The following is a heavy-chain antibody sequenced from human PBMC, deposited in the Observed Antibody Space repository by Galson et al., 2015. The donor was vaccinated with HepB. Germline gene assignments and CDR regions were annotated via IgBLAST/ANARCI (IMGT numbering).Heavy chain of an antibody. D-gene: IGHD6-13*01. J-gene: IGHJ3*02. CDR3: ASTEVGESSWALNAFDI. CDR1: GGSISSYY. Sequence: TLSLTCTVSGGSISSYYWSWIRQPPGKGLEWIGYIYYSGSTNYNPSLKSRVTISVDTSKNQFSLKLSPVTAADTAVYYCASTEVGESSWALNAFDIWGQGTMVTVSS. CDR2: IYYSGST. V-gene: IGHV4-59*01.